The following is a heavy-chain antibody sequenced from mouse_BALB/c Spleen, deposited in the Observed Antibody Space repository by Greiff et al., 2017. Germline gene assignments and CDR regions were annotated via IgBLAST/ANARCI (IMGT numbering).Heavy chain of an antibody. Sequence: EVKLMESGGGLVQPGGSLKLSCAASGFTFSSYGMSWVRQTPDKRLELVATINSNGGSTYYPDSVKGRFTISRDNAKNTLYLQMSSLKSEDTAMYYCARDPYGNYGDYAMDYWGQGTSVTVSS. D-gene: IGHD2-10*02. CDR2: INSNGGST. CDR1: GFTFSSYG. J-gene: IGHJ4*01. V-gene: IGHV5-6-3*01. CDR3: ARDPYGNYGDYAMDY.